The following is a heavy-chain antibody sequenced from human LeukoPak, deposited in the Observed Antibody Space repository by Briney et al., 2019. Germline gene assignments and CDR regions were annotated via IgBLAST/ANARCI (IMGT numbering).Heavy chain of an antibody. V-gene: IGHV3-30*01. Sequence: PGGSLRLSCAASGFTFSSYAMHWVRQAPGKGLEWVAVISYDGSNKYYADSVKGRFTISRDNSKNTLYLQMNSLRAEDTAVYYCARAQILTYCSSTSCYEGGAFDIWGQGTMVTVSS. D-gene: IGHD2-2*01. J-gene: IGHJ3*02. CDR2: ISYDGSNK. CDR3: ARAQILTYCSSTSCYEGGAFDI. CDR1: GFTFSSYA.